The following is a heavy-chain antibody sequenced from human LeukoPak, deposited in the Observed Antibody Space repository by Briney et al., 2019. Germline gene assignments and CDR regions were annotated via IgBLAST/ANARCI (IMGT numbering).Heavy chain of an antibody. J-gene: IGHJ4*02. CDR3: GTARETFFDY. V-gene: IGHV3-21*01. D-gene: IGHD2-15*01. CDR2: ISSSSSYI. CDR1: GFTFNSYS. Sequence: KPGGSLRLSCAASGFTFNSYSMNWVRQAPGKGLEWVSSISSSSSYIYYADSVKGRFTTSRDNAKNSLYLQMNSLRAEDTAVYYCGTARETFFDYWGQGTLVTVSS.